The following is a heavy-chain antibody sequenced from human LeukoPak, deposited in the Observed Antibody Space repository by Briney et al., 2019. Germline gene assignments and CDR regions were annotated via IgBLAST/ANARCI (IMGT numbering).Heavy chain of an antibody. CDR2: INSDGSST. Sequence: GGSLRLSCASSGFTFSSYWTHWVRQAPGKGLVWVSRINSDGSSTSYADSVKGRFTISRDNAKNTLYPQMNSLRAEDTAVYYCASPVLDYDFWSGPDYYYGMDVWGQGTTVTVSS. CDR3: ASPVLDYDFWSGPDYYYGMDV. J-gene: IGHJ6*02. D-gene: IGHD3-3*01. V-gene: IGHV3-74*01. CDR1: GFTFSSYW.